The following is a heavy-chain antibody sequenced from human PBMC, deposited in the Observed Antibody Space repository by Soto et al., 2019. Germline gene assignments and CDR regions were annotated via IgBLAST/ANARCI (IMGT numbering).Heavy chain of an antibody. V-gene: IGHV3-23*01. CDR3: AKGSYVLRYFDWLLGAFDI. CDR1: GFTFSSYA. J-gene: IGHJ3*02. Sequence: VQLLESGGGLVQPGGSLRLSCAASGFTFSSYAMSWVRQAPGKGLEWVSAISGSGGSTYYADSVKGRFTISRDNSKNTLYLQMNSLRAEDTAVYYCAKGSYVLRYFDWLLGAFDIWGQGTMVTVSS. D-gene: IGHD3-9*01. CDR2: ISGSGGST.